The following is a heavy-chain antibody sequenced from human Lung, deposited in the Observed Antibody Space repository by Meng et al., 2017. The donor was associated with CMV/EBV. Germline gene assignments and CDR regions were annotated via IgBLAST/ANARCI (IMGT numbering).Heavy chain of an antibody. CDR1: GYTFTTYD. CDR3: ARTRIEVEPDGTKIKYYNYGMDV. Sequence: ASXXVSCKASGYTFTTYDINWVRQATGQGLEWMGWMNPNSGNTGYAQKFQGRVTMTRVTSISTAYMELSSLTSDDTAVYYCARTRIEVEPDGTKIKYYNYGMDVWGQGTRVTVS. CDR2: MNPNSGNT. J-gene: IGHJ6*02. D-gene: IGHD2-15*01. V-gene: IGHV1-8*01.